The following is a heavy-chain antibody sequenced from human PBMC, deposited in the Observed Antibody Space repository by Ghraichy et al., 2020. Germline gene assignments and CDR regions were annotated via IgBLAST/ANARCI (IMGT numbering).Heavy chain of an antibody. CDR2: ISAYNGNT. Sequence: ASVKVSCKASGYTFTSYGISWVRQAPGQGLEWMGWISAYNGNTNYAQKLQGRVTMTTDTSTSTAYMELRSLRSDETAVYYCARDQGVTIFGVVSVRGMDVWGQGTTVTVSS. CDR1: GYTFTSYG. J-gene: IGHJ6*02. V-gene: IGHV1-18*04. D-gene: IGHD3-3*01. CDR3: ARDQGVTIFGVVSVRGMDV.